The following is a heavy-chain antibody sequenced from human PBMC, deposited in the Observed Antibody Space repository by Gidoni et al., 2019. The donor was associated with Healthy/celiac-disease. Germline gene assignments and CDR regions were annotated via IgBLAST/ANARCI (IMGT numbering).Heavy chain of an antibody. D-gene: IGHD3-3*01. J-gene: IGHJ2*01. CDR1: GFTFDDYA. CDR2: ISWNSGSI. CDR3: AKDIGWRHWYFDL. Sequence: EVQLVESGGGLVQPGRSLRLSCAASGFTFDDYAMHWVRQAPGKGLEWVSGISWNSGSIGYADSVKGRFTISRDNAKNSLYLQMNSLRAEDTALYYCAKDIGWRHWYFDLWGRGTLVTVSS. V-gene: IGHV3-9*01.